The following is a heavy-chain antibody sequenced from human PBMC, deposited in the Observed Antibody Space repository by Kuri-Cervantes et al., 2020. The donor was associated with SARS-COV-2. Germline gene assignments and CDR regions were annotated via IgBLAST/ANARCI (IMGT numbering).Heavy chain of an antibody. CDR1: GGSISSGDYN. CDR3: ARVGEYSSSLDY. D-gene: IGHD6-13*01. CDR2: IYYSGST. J-gene: IGHJ4*02. Sequence: LRLSCTVSGGSISSGDYNWSWIRQSPGRGLEWIGYIYYSGSTYYNPSLKSRLRISLDMPKNQFSLKLTSVTAADTAVYYCARVGEYSSSLDYWGQGTLVTVSS. V-gene: IGHV4-30-4*08.